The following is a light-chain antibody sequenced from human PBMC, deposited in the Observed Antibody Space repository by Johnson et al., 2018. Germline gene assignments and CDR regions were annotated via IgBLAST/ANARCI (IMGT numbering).Light chain of an antibody. CDR3: GSWDSSLSAGIF. V-gene: IGLV1-51*02. Sequence: QSVLTQPPSVSAAPGQKVTISCSGSSSNIGNNYVSWYQQLPGTAPKLLIYENNKRPSGIPDRFSGTTSGTSATLGITGLQTGDEANYYSGSWDSSLSAGIFVGTGAEATVL. CDR2: ENN. CDR1: SSNIGNNY. J-gene: IGLJ1*01.